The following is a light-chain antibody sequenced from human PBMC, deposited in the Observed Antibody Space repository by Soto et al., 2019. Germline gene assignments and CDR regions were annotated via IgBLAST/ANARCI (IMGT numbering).Light chain of an antibody. Sequence: QSVLTQPPSVSGTPGQRVSISCSGSRSNIGINAVDWYHQLPGTAPKVLIYANNQRPSGVPDRFSGSKSGTSSALAITGLQSDDDAHYYCAAWDDSLNGLVFGGGTKLTVL. J-gene: IGLJ2*01. V-gene: IGLV1-44*01. CDR3: AAWDDSLNGLV. CDR2: ANN. CDR1: RSNIGINA.